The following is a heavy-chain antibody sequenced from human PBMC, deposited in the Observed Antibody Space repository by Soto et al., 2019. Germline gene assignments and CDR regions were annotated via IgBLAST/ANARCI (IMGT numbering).Heavy chain of an antibody. J-gene: IGHJ5*02. Sequence: QVQLQESGPGLVKPSETLSLTCTVSGGSISSYYWSWIRQPPGKGLEWIGYIYYSGSTNYNPSLKSRDTXXVXTXXNQFSLKLSSVTAADTAVYYCARDLGEPLPNWFDPWGQGTLVTVSS. CDR3: ARDLGEPLPNWFDP. CDR2: IYYSGST. V-gene: IGHV4-59*01. CDR1: GGSISSYY. D-gene: IGHD2-15*01.